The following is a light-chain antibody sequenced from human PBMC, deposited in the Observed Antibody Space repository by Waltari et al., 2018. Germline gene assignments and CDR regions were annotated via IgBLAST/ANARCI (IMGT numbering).Light chain of an antibody. CDR1: QSVSSD. V-gene: IGKV3-15*01. Sequence: EIVMTQSPATLSVSPGERATLPCRASQSVSSDLAWYQQKPGQAPRLLIYGASTRATGIPARFSGSGSATEFTLTISSLQSEDFAIYYCQQYNEWPPYTFGQGTKLEI. J-gene: IGKJ2*01. CDR2: GAS. CDR3: QQYNEWPPYT.